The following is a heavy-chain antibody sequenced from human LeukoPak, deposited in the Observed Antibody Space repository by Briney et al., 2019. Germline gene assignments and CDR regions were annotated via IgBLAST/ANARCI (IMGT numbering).Heavy chain of an antibody. V-gene: IGHV4-34*08. CDR1: GFTFSTYW. CDR3: ATSLLGLGMDA. D-gene: IGHD2-21*01. J-gene: IGHJ6*02. CDR2: INHSGST. Sequence: LRLSCAASGFTFSTYWMHWIRQPPGKGLEWIGEINHSGSTNYNPSLKSRVTISVDTSKNQFSLKLSSVTAADTAVYYCATSLLGLGMDAWGQGTTVTVSS.